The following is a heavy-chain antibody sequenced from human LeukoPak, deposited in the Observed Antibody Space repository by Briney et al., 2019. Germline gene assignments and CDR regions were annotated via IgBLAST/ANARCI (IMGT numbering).Heavy chain of an antibody. Sequence: SQTLSPTCAISGDSVSSSGVTWNWIRQSPSRGLEWLGRTYYRSKWYNDYAVSVKSRITINPDTSRNQFSLQLNPVTPEDTAVYYCTRQAYRRFDPWGQGTLVTVSS. V-gene: IGHV6-1*01. CDR3: TRQAYRRFDP. J-gene: IGHJ5*02. CDR2: TYYRSKWYN. D-gene: IGHD3-16*02. CDR1: GDSVSSSGVT.